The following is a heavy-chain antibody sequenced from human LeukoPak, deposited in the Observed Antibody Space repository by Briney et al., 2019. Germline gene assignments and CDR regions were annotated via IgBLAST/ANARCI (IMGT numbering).Heavy chain of an antibody. J-gene: IGHJ6*02. Sequence: PGGSLRLSCSASGLPFSSYAMHWVRQAPGKGLEHVSAISDSGGSTYYADSVKGRFTISRDNSKNTLYLQMSSLRAEDTAVYFCVRGYSFGPYGMDVWGQGTTVTVSS. V-gene: IGHV3-64D*09. CDR2: ISDSGGST. CDR1: GLPFSSYA. CDR3: VRGYSFGPYGMDV. D-gene: IGHD2-15*01.